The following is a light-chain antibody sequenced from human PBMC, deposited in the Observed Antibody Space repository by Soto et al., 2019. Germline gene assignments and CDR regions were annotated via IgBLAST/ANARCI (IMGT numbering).Light chain of an antibody. Sequence: QSVLTQPPSVSAAPGQKVTISCSGSTSNIGNYDVSWYQQLPGTTPKLLMYENNRRPSGIPDRFSCSKSGTSATLGITGLQTGDEADYYCGTWDNSLSAGVFGGGTKLTVL. CDR2: ENN. V-gene: IGLV1-51*02. CDR3: GTWDNSLSAGV. J-gene: IGLJ3*02. CDR1: TSNIGNYD.